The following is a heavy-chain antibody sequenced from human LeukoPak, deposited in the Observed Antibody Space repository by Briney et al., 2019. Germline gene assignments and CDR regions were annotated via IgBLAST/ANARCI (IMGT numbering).Heavy chain of an antibody. CDR1: GGSFSGYY. Sequence: PSETLSLTCAVYGGSFSGYYWSWIRQPPGKGLEWIGEINHSGSTNYNPSLKSRVTISVDTSKNQFSLKLSSVTAADTAVYYCARARGYCSSTSCYFYYYYGMDVWGKGTTVTVSS. D-gene: IGHD2-2*01. J-gene: IGHJ6*04. CDR2: INHSGST. CDR3: ARARGYCSSTSCYFYYYYGMDV. V-gene: IGHV4-34*01.